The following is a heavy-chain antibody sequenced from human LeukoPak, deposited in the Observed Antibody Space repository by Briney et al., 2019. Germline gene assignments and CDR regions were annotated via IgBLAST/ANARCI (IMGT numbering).Heavy chain of an antibody. CDR1: GGSISSGSYY. J-gene: IGHJ4*02. Sequence: PSETLSLTCSVSGGSISSGSYYWSWIRQHPGKGLEWIGYIYYSGNTNYNPSLKSRVTISVDTSKNQFSLKLSSVTAADTAVYYCARAYTSWSFDYWGQGTLVTVSS. V-gene: IGHV4-61*01. CDR2: IYYSGNT. D-gene: IGHD2-2*02. CDR3: ARAYTSWSFDY.